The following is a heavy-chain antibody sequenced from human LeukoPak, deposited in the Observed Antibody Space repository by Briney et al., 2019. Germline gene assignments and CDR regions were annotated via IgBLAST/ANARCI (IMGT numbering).Heavy chain of an antibody. CDR1: GGSFSGYY. V-gene: IGHV4-34*01. CDR3: ARSKLYDYVWGSYRSTPPHFDH. CDR2: INHSGST. D-gene: IGHD3-16*02. Sequence: SETLSLTCAVYGGSFSGYYWSWIRQPPGKGLEWIGEINHSGSTNYNPSLKSRVTISVDTSKNQFSLKLSSVTAADTAVYYCARSKLYDYVWGSYRSTPPHFDHWGQGTLVTVSS. J-gene: IGHJ4*02.